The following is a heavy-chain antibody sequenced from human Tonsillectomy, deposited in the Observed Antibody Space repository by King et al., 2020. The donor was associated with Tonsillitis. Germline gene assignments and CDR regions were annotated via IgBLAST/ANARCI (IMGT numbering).Heavy chain of an antibody. CDR1: GFTFSDFY. CDR3: ARLYGSIDY. J-gene: IGHJ4*02. Sequence: VQLVQSGGTLVKPGGSLRLSCAASGFTFSDFYMTWIRQAPGKGLEWVSYISGSSSYTSYADSVKGRFTISRDNANNSLSLQMNTLRAEDTAVYYCARLYGSIDYWGQETLVTVSS. CDR2: ISGSSSYT. V-gene: IGHV3-11*06. D-gene: IGHD4-23*01.